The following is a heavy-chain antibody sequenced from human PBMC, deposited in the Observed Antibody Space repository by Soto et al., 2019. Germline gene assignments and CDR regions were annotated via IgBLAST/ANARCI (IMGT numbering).Heavy chain of an antibody. CDR3: TRSPHKDPKVSYNGMDV. J-gene: IGHJ6*02. D-gene: IGHD2-15*01. CDR1: GGSIISYY. Sequence: SETLSLTCSVSGGSIISYYRSWVRQAPGTGLEWIGYFSNSGSTNYNPSLKNRVSISADTSKNQFSLELTSVTAADTAMYFCTRSPHKDPKVSYNGMDVWGQGTTVTVSS. V-gene: IGHV4-59*01. CDR2: FSNSGST.